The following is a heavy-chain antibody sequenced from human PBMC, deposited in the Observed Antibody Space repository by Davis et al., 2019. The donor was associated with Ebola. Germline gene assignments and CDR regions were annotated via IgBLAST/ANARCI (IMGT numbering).Heavy chain of an antibody. J-gene: IGHJ2*01. CDR3: ARESCSGGSCYSGFH. Sequence: MPGGSLRLSCAVYGGSFSGYYWSWIRQPPGKGLEWIGEINHSGSTNYNPSLKSRVTISVDKSKNKFSLTLNAVTAADTAVYYCARESCSGGSCYSGFHWGRGTLVTVSS. V-gene: IGHV4-34*01. D-gene: IGHD2-15*01. CDR1: GGSFSGYY. CDR2: INHSGST.